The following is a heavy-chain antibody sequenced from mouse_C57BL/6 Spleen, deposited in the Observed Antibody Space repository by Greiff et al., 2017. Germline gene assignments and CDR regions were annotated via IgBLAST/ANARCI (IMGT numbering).Heavy chain of an antibody. J-gene: IGHJ2*01. CDR1: GFTFSSYA. Sequence: EVQVVESGGGLVKPGGSLKLSCAASGFTFSSYAMSWVRQTPEKRLEWVATISDGGSYTYYPDNVKGRFTISRDNAKNNLYLQMSHLKSEDTAMYYCARFNIYYYGSSYFDYWGQGTTLTVSS. V-gene: IGHV5-4*01. CDR3: ARFNIYYYGSSYFDY. CDR2: ISDGGSYT. D-gene: IGHD1-1*01.